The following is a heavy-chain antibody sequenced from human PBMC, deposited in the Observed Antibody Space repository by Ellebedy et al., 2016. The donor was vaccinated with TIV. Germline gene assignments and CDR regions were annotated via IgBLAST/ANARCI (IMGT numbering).Heavy chain of an antibody. Sequence: GGSLRLXXAASGFTFDDYGMSWVRQAPGKGLEWVSGINWNGGSTGYADSVKGRFTISRDNAKNSLYLQMNSLRAEDTALYYCARGKNTAMVTLFDYWGQGTLVTVSS. V-gene: IGHV3-20*03. D-gene: IGHD5-18*01. CDR3: ARGKNTAMVTLFDY. CDR2: INWNGGST. CDR1: GFTFDDYG. J-gene: IGHJ4*02.